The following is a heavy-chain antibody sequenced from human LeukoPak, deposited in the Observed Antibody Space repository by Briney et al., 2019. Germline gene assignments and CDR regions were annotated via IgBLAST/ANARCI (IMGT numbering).Heavy chain of an antibody. CDR3: ARDPRSLTMVRGVIEYYFDY. Sequence: VASVKVSCKASGGTFSSYAISWVRQAPGQGLEWMGRIIPILGIANYAQKFQGRVTITADKSTSTAYMELSSLRSEDTAVYYCARDPRSLTMVRGVIEYYFDYWGQGTLVTVSS. CDR2: IIPILGIA. D-gene: IGHD3-10*01. CDR1: GGTFSSYA. J-gene: IGHJ4*02. V-gene: IGHV1-69*04.